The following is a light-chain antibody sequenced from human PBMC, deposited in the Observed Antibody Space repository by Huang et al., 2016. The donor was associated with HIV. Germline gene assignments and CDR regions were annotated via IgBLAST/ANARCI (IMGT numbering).Light chain of an antibody. CDR1: QSIDTY. J-gene: IGKJ4*01. V-gene: IGKV1-39*01. Sequence: DIQMTQSPSSLSASLGDRVTITCRARQSIDTYLNWYQQKPVRAPKLLIYAASDLESGAPSRCSGRGSGTEFTLIISSLQPEDFATYYCQQSSTLPRTFGGGTRVEIK. CDR2: AAS. CDR3: QQSSTLPRT.